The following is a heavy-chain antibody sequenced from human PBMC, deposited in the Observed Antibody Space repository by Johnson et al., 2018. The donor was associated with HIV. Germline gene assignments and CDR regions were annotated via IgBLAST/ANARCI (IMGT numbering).Heavy chain of an antibody. D-gene: IGHD2-2*01. J-gene: IGHJ3*02. Sequence: VQLVESGGGLVQPGGSLRLSCAASGFTFSSYWMHWVRQAPGKGLVWVSRINNDGSSTTYADSVQGRFTISRDNAKNSLHLQMNSLRAEDTALYYCARGGLGYQNIHDAFDIWGQGTMVTVSS. CDR1: GFTFSSYW. V-gene: IGHV3-74*01. CDR3: ARGGLGYQNIHDAFDI. CDR2: INNDGSST.